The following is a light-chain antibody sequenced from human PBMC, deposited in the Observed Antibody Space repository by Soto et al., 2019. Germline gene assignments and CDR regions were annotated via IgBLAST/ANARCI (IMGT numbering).Light chain of an antibody. V-gene: IGLV1-40*01. CDR1: SSNIGAGYD. J-gene: IGLJ2*01. Sequence: QSVLTQPPSVSGAPGQRVTISCTGSSSNIGAGYDVHWYQQLPGRAPKLLIYGNTNRPSGVPDRFSGSKSGTSASLAITGLQAEDEADYYCLSFDSSLSVVFGRGTQLTVL. CDR2: GNT. CDR3: LSFDSSLSVV.